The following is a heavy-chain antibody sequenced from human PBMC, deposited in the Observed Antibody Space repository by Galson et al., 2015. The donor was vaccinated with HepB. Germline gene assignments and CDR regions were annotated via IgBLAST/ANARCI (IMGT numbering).Heavy chain of an antibody. J-gene: IGHJ4*02. V-gene: IGHV3-30*04. Sequence: LRLSCAASGFTFSSHAMHWVRQAPGKGLEWVALISYDGSNKYYADSVKGRFTISRDNSKNTLYLQMNSLRAEDTAVYYCARTMRAGQPYFDYWGQGTLVTVSS. CDR1: GFTFSSHA. D-gene: IGHD3-10*01. CDR3: ARTMRAGQPYFDY. CDR2: ISYDGSNK.